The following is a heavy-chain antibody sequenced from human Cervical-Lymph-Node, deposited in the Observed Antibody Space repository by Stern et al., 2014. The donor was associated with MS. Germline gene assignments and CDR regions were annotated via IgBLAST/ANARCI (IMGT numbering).Heavy chain of an antibody. J-gene: IGHJ6*02. CDR2: LYYGWST. CDR1: GDAMSSRSYY. V-gene: IGHV4-31*02. Sequence: VQLVESGPGLVRPSETLSLTCTVSGDAMSSRSYYWTWLRQHPEQGLEWIGYLYYGWSTSYHPFLRGRTTISVDTSQNQCFLRLTSVTAADTAVYYCAREMYSSSYYGLDVWGQGATVTVSS. CDR3: AREMYSSSYYGLDV. D-gene: IGHD6-6*01.